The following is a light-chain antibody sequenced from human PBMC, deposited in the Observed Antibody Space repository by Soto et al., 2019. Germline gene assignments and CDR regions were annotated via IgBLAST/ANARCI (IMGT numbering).Light chain of an antibody. CDR3: SSYTSSSTLGV. J-gene: IGLJ2*01. Sequence: QSALTQPASVSGSPGQSITISCTGTSSDVGGYNYVSWYQQHPGKAPKLMIYDVSNRPSGVSNRFSGSKSGNTASLTISGLQADDEAGYYCSSYTSSSTLGVFGRGTKLTVL. CDR1: SSDVGGYNY. V-gene: IGLV2-14*01. CDR2: DVS.